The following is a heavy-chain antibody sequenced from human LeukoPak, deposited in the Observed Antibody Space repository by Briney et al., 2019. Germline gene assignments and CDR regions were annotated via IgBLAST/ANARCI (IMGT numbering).Heavy chain of an antibody. CDR3: ARAGERLEGPFDY. D-gene: IGHD7-27*01. J-gene: IGHJ4*02. Sequence: SVKVSCKASGYTFTNSGVNWVRQAPGEGLEWMGGIIPIFGTANYAQKFQGRVTITADESTSTAYMELSSLRSEDTAVYYCARAGERLEGPFDYWGQGTLVTVSS. CDR2: IIPIFGTA. V-gene: IGHV1-69*13. CDR1: GYTFTNSG.